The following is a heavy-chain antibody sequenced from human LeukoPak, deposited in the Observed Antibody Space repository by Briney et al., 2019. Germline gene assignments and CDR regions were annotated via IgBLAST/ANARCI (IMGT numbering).Heavy chain of an antibody. CDR3: ARAMTS. D-gene: IGHD4-11*01. CDR2: ISSSGTII. Sequence: GGSLRLSCTASGFTFSSYEMNWVRQAPGKGLEWVSHISSSGTIIYYADSVKGRFTISRDNAKDSLYLQMNSLRAEDTAVYYCARAMTSWGQGTLVTVSS. J-gene: IGHJ4*02. V-gene: IGHV3-48*03. CDR1: GFTFSSYE.